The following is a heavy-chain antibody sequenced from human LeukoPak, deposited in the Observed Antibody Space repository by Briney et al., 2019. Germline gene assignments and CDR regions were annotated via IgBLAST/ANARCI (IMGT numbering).Heavy chain of an antibody. Sequence: PSETLSLTCTVSGGSISSYYWSWIRPPPGKGREWIGYTYYSGSTNYNPSLKGRVTISVDTSKTQFSLKLSSVSAADTAVYYCARDRGFLGRDAFDIWGQGTMVTVSS. D-gene: IGHD3-3*01. J-gene: IGHJ3*02. CDR1: GGSISSYY. CDR3: ARDRGFLGRDAFDI. CDR2: TYYSGST. V-gene: IGHV4-59*01.